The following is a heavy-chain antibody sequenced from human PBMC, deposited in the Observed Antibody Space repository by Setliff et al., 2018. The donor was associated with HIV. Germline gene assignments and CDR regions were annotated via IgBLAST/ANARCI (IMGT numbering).Heavy chain of an antibody. CDR3: ASPSDQTAGGFDI. V-gene: IGHV4-31*03. J-gene: IGHJ3*02. D-gene: IGHD2-15*01. Sequence: SETLSLTCTVSGGSISSGACYWSWIRQHPGKGLEWIGYIYYSGSTYYNPSLKSRVTISVDTSKNQFSLKLSSVTAADTAVYYCASPSDQTAGGFDIWGQGTMVTVSS. CDR1: GGSISSGACY. CDR2: IYYSGST.